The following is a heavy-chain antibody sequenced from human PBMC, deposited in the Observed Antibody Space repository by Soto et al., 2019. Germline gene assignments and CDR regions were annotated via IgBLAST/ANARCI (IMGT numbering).Heavy chain of an antibody. Sequence: SETLSLTCTVSGGSISSYYWSWIRQPPGKGLEWIGYIYYSGGTNYNPSLKSRVTISVDTSKNQFSLKLSSVTAADTAVYYCARQMYYYDSSGYSPFDYWGQGTLVTVSS. CDR3: ARQMYYYDSSGYSPFDY. D-gene: IGHD3-22*01. CDR2: IYYSGGT. CDR1: GGSISSYY. J-gene: IGHJ4*02. V-gene: IGHV4-59*01.